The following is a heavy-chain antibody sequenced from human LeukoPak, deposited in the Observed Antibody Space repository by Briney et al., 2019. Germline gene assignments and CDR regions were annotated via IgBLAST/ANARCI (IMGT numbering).Heavy chain of an antibody. CDR2: IYYSGST. Sequence: SETLSLTCTVSGGSISSGGYYWSWIRQHPGKGLEWIGYIYYSGSTYYNPSLKSRVTISVDTSKNQFSLKLSSVTAADTAVYYCASRPYYDILTGPNWFDPWGQGTLVTVSS. CDR1: GGSISSGGYY. CDR3: ASRPYYDILTGPNWFDP. D-gene: IGHD3-9*01. V-gene: IGHV4-31*03. J-gene: IGHJ5*02.